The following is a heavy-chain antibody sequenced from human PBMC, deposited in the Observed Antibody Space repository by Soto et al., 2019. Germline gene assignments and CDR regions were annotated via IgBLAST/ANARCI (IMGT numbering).Heavy chain of an antibody. CDR2: IYYSGST. Sequence: SETLSLTCTVPGGSISSSSYYWGWIRQPPGKGLEWIGSIYYSGSTYYNPSLKSRVTISVDTSKNQFSLKLSSVTAADTAVYYCARQEGALDYWVQGTLVT. D-gene: IGHD1-26*01. CDR3: ARQEGALDY. CDR1: GGSISSSSYY. J-gene: IGHJ4*02. V-gene: IGHV4-39*01.